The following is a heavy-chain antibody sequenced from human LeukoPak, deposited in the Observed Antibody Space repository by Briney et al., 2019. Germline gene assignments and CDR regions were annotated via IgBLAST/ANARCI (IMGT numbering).Heavy chain of an antibody. CDR1: GFTFTDYA. V-gene: IGHV3-30*04. CDR3: VRDLTSGARFDF. D-gene: IGHD2-8*02. Sequence: GTSLRLSCVASGFTFTDYAFNWVRQAPGKEMEWVAIISSDGNTKSYADTLKGRFSISRDNFRDTVFLEVGTLRPEDTGLYYCVRDLTSGARFDFWGQGTLVTVSA. CDR2: ISSDGNTK. J-gene: IGHJ4*02.